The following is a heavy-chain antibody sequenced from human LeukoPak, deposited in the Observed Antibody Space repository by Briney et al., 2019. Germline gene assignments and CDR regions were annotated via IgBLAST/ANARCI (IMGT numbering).Heavy chain of an antibody. CDR1: GGSFSGYY. CDR3: ARDTRTFDY. CDR2: IKQDGSEK. J-gene: IGHJ4*02. D-gene: IGHD1-26*01. V-gene: IGHV3-7*01. Sequence: ETLSLTCAVYGGSFSGYYWSWIRQPPGKGLEWVANIKQDGSEKYYVDSVKGRFTISRDNAKNSLFLQMNSLRAEDTAVYYCARDTRTFDYWGQGTLVTVSS.